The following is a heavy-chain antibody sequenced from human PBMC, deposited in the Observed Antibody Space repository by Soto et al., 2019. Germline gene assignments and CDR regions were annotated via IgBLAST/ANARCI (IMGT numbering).Heavy chain of an antibody. J-gene: IGHJ6*02. CDR3: ARGGVRITMVRGAPGGGENYYYGMDV. Sequence: QVQLQQWGAGLLKPSETLSLTCAVYGGSFSGYYWSWIRQPPGKGLEWIGEINHSGSTNYNPYLSARVTLSADTSKNHFTLKLSPVTAADPALYYCARGGVRITMVRGAPGGGENYYYGMDVWGQGTTVTVSS. D-gene: IGHD3-10*01. CDR1: GGSFSGYY. V-gene: IGHV4-34*01. CDR2: INHSGST.